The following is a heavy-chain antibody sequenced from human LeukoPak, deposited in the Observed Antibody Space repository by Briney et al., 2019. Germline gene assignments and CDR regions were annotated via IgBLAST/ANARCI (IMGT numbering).Heavy chain of an antibody. V-gene: IGHV1-2*02. J-gene: IGHJ5*02. CDR1: GYTFTGYY. CDR3: ARESVLTHNWFDP. CDR2: INPSSGGT. D-gene: IGHD2-15*01. Sequence: ASAKVSCKASGYTFTGYYMHWVRQAPGQGLEWMGWINPSSGGTNYAQKFQGRVTMTRDTSISTAYMELSRLRSDDTAVYYCARESVLTHNWFDPWGQGTLVTVSS.